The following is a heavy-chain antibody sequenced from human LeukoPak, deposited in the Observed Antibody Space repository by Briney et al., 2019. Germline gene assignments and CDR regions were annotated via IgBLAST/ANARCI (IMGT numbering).Heavy chain of an antibody. D-gene: IGHD6-6*01. Sequence: WASVKVSCKASGGTFSSYAISWVRQAPGQGLEWMGGIIPIFGTANYAQKFQGRVTITTDESTSTAYMELSSLRSEDTAVYYCARVGGIAARADAFDIWGQGTMVTVSS. J-gene: IGHJ3*02. CDR1: GGTFSSYA. CDR2: IIPIFGTA. CDR3: ARVGGIAARADAFDI. V-gene: IGHV1-69*05.